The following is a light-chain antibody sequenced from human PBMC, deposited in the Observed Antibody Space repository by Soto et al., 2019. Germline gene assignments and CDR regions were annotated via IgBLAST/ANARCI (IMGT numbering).Light chain of an antibody. CDR3: QQYNNWPLT. CDR2: GAS. V-gene: IGKV3D-15*01. J-gene: IGKJ4*01. CDR1: QSVSAN. Sequence: EIVMTQSPASVSVSPGERATLSCRASQSVSANLAWYQQKFGQAPRLLIYGASTRATGIAARFSGSGSGSGFTPTISSLQSEDFGVSYCQQYNNWPLTLGGGTKVDIK.